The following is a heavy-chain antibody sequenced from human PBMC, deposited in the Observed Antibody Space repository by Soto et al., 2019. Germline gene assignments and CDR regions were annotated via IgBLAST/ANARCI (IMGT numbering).Heavy chain of an antibody. D-gene: IGHD4-17*01. J-gene: IGHJ4*02. CDR2: ISYDGSNK. CDR1: GFTFSSYA. Sequence: QVQLVESGGGVVQPGRSLRLSCAASGFTFSSYAMHWVRQAPGKGLEWVAVISYDGSNKYYADSVKGRFTISRDNSKNTLYLQMNSLRAEDTAVYYCARGPGLTTVPYWGQGTLVTVSS. V-gene: IGHV3-30-3*01. CDR3: ARGPGLTTVPY.